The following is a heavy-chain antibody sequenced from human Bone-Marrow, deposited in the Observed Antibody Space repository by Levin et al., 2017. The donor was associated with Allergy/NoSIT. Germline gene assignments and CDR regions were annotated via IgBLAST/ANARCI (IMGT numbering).Heavy chain of an antibody. Sequence: SCAASGFTFSSYAMHWVRQAPGKGLEWVAVISYDGSNKYYADSVKGRFTISRDNSKNTLYLQMNSLRAEDTAVYYCARDRISGGSCYSIHFQHWGQGTLVTVSS. CDR3: ARDRISGGSCYSIHFQH. J-gene: IGHJ1*01. V-gene: IGHV3-30-3*01. D-gene: IGHD2-15*01. CDR2: ISYDGSNK. CDR1: GFTFSSYA.